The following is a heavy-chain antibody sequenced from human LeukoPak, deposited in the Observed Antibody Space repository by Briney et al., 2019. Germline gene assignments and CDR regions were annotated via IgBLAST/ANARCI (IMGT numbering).Heavy chain of an antibody. Sequence: ASVKVSCKVSGYTLTELSMHWVRQAPGKGLEWMGGFDPEDGETIYAQKFQGRVTMTEDTSTDTAYMELSSPRSEDTAVYYCATGCGGDCFPIYFQHWGQGTLVAVSS. V-gene: IGHV1-24*01. CDR3: ATGCGGDCFPIYFQH. J-gene: IGHJ1*01. CDR2: FDPEDGET. CDR1: GYTLTELS. D-gene: IGHD2-21*02.